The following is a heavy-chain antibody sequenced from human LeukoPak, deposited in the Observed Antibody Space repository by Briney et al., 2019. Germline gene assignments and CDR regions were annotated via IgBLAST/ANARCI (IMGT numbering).Heavy chain of an antibody. CDR1: GYSFTSNW. J-gene: IGHJ2*01. D-gene: IGHD4-17*01. Sequence: GESLKISCETSGYSFTSNWIAWVRQKPGKGLEWMGIIYPGDSATRYSPSFQGQVTISVDKSISTAYLQWSSLKASDTAMYYCARHNYGDSEDWYFDLWGRGTLVTVSS. CDR3: ARHNYGDSEDWYFDL. V-gene: IGHV5-51*01. CDR2: IYPGDSAT.